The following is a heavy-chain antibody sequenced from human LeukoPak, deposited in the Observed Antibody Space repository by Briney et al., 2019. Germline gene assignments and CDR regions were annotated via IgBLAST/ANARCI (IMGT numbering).Heavy chain of an antibody. J-gene: IGHJ4*02. V-gene: IGHV4-59*01. D-gene: IGHD3-22*01. CDR2: IYYSGST. CDR3: ARAASYYYDSSGYFPFDY. CDR1: GGSISSYY. Sequence: SETLSLTCTVSGGSISSYYWSWIRQPPGKGLEWIGYIYYSGSTNYNPSLKSRVTISVDTSKNQFSLKLSSVTAADTAVYYCARAASYYYDSSGYFPFDYWGQGTLVTVSS.